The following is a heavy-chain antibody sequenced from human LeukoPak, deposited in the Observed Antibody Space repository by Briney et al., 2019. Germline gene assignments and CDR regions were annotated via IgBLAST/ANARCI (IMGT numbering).Heavy chain of an antibody. CDR1: GFTVSSNY. CDR2: IYSGGST. V-gene: IGHV3-53*01. Sequence: PGGSLRLSCAASGFTVSSNYMSWVRQAPGKGLEWASVIYSGGSTYYADSVKGRFTISRDNSKNTLYLQMNSLRAEDTAVYYCARDFYYDSSYYFDYWGQGTLVTVSS. CDR3: ARDFYYDSSYYFDY. J-gene: IGHJ4*02. D-gene: IGHD3-22*01.